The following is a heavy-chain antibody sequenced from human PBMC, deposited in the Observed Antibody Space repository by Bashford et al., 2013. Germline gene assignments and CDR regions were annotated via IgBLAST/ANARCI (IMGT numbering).Heavy chain of an antibody. V-gene: IGHV1-69*13. CDR1: GGNFNNSI. CDR2: IIPLFHSG. CDR3: ARVRFSGTFGDYGMDV. Sequence: SVKVSCKASGGNFNNSIVTWVRQAPGQGLEWMGGIIPLFHSGIYAQKFQGRVTITADDQTSTAYMELKTLKSDDTAVYHCARVRFSGTFGDYGMDVWGQGTTVTVSS. J-gene: IGHJ6*02. D-gene: IGHD1/OR15-1a*01.